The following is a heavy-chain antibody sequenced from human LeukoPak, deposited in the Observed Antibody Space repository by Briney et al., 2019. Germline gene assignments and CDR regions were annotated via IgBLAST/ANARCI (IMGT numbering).Heavy chain of an antibody. CDR2: ISYDGSNK. J-gene: IGHJ5*02. CDR3: ANLQGHYDILTGQYNWFDP. CDR1: GFTFSSYA. V-gene: IGHV3-30*04. D-gene: IGHD3-9*01. Sequence: GGSLRLSCAASGFTFSSYAMHWVRQAPGKGLEWVAVISYDGSNKYYADSVKGRFTISRDNSKNTLYLQMNSLRAEDTAVYYCANLQGHYDILTGQYNWFDPWGQGTLVTVSS.